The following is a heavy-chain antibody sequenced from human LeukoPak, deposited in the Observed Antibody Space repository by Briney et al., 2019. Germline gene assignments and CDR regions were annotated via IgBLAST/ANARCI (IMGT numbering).Heavy chain of an antibody. CDR3: AKIPVPYYYDSSGYYQGKGDYYFDY. D-gene: IGHD3-22*01. CDR1: GFTFSTYA. J-gene: IGHJ4*02. CDR2: ISYDGSSK. V-gene: IGHV3-30*04. Sequence: GGSLRLSCAASGFTFSTYAMHWVRQAPGKGLEWVAVISYDGSSKYYADSVKGRFTISRDNSKNTLYLQMNSLRAEDTAVYYCAKIPVPYYYDSSGYYQGKGDYYFDYWAREPWSPSPQ.